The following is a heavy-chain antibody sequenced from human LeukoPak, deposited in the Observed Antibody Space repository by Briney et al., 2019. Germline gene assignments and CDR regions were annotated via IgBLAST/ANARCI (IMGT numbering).Heavy chain of an antibody. D-gene: IGHD5-18*01. V-gene: IGHV4-61*10. J-gene: IGHJ4*02. CDR2: IYFNGRA. CDR3: ARIGGYSYGFPFDY. Sequence: SETLSLTCTVSGGSINSDNAYWSWIRQPAGKTLEWIGHIYFNGRASYNPSLKSRVTMSVDTSKNQFSLKLSSVTAVDTAVYYCARIGGYSYGFPFDYWGQGTLVTVSS. CDR1: GGSINSDNAY.